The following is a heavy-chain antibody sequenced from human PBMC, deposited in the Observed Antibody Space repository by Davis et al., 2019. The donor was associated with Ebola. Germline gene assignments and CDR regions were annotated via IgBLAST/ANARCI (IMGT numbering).Heavy chain of an antibody. CDR1: NGSISSLY. J-gene: IGHJ4*02. V-gene: IGHV4-59*11. CDR3: SERGSSV. CDR2: IYDSGRT. D-gene: IGHD3-10*01. Sequence: PSETLSLTCTVSNGSISSLYWNWIRQPPGKGLEWIGIIYDSGRTNYNPSLKSRVTISADTSKNQFSLKLTSVTAADTAMYYCSERGSSVWGQGTLVTVSS.